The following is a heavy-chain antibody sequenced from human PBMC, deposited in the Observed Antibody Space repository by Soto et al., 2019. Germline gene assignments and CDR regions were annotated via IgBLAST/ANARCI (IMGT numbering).Heavy chain of an antibody. CDR3: ARADYSDSSGFYYDC. V-gene: IGHV1-46*01. CDR2: INPSGGST. Sequence: QVQLVQSGAEVKKPGASVKVSCKASGYIFTNRYIHWVRQAPGQGLEWMGIINPSGGSTNYLQKFQGRITMTRDTSTSTVYMELSSLSSEDTAVYFCARADYSDSSGFYYDCWGQGSLVTVSS. J-gene: IGHJ4*02. D-gene: IGHD3-22*01. CDR1: GYIFTNRY.